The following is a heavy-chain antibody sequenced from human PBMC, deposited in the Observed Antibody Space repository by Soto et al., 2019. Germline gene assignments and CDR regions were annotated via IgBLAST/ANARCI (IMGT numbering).Heavy chain of an antibody. CDR2: TYYRSKWYN. Sequence: QVQLQQSGPGLVKPSQTLSLTCAISGDTVSRNSAAWHWIRQSPSRGLEWLGKTYYRSKWYNDYAVTVKSRITINPATSKNQVSLQLNSVTPAATAIYSCASYNFDYWGQGTLVTVSS. V-gene: IGHV6-1*01. J-gene: IGHJ4*02. D-gene: IGHD1-1*01. CDR1: GDTVSRNSAA. CDR3: ASYNFDY.